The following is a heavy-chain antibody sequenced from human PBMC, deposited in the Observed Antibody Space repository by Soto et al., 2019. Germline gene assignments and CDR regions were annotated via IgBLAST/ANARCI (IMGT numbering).Heavy chain of an antibody. V-gene: IGHV1-18*01. CDR1: GYSFTNYG. CDR2: ISAYNGDT. J-gene: IGHJ6*04. D-gene: IGHD6-19*01. CDR3: ARERRVASLVAGNSHWYYIMVD. Sequence: QDPLVQSGGEVKKPGASVKVSCKASGYSFTNYGITWVRQAPGQGFEWMGWISAYNGDTNYAQKLQGRVTMTTDASTSIANLEVRSPSSDETAVSYCARERRVASLVAGNSHWYYIMVDWGKGTTFTSSS.